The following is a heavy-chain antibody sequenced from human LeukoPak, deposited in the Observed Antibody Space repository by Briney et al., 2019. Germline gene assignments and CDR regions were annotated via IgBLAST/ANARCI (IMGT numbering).Heavy chain of an antibody. J-gene: IGHJ3*02. CDR3: ARARRELVPDAFDI. V-gene: IGHV3-21*01. CDR2: ISTSSSYI. CDR1: GFTFSRNS. Sequence: GGSLRLSCAASGFTFSRNSMNWVRQAPGKGLEWVSSISTSSSYIYYADSVKGRFTISRDNAKNSLYLQMNSLRAEDMAVYYCARARRELVPDAFDIWGQGTMVTVSS. D-gene: IGHD6-13*01.